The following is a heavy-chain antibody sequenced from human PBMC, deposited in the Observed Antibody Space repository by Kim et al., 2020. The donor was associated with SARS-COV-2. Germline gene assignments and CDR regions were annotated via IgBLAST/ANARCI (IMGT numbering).Heavy chain of an antibody. V-gene: IGHV3-48*02. CDR3: ERGYCSSSRCYAGPDY. Sequence: DSVKGRFTISRDNSKNSLFLQMNSLRDDDTAVYYCERGYCSSSRCYAGPDYWGQGTLVTVST. D-gene: IGHD2-2*01. J-gene: IGHJ4*02.